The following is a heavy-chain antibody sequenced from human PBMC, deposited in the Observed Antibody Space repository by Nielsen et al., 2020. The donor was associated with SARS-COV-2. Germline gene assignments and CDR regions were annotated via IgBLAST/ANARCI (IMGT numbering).Heavy chain of an antibody. CDR2: IYSGGST. J-gene: IGHJ4*02. CDR3: ARGGYYDILTGYFDY. V-gene: IGHV3-53*04. Sequence: GGSLRLSCAASGFTVSSKYMSWVRQAPGEGLQWVSVIYSGGSTYYADSVKGRFTISRHNSKNTLYLQMNSLRAEDTAVYYCARGGYYDILTGYFDYWGQGTLVTVSS. CDR1: GFTVSSKY. D-gene: IGHD3-9*01.